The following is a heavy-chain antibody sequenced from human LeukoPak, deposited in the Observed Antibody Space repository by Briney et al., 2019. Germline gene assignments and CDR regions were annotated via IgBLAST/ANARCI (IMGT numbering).Heavy chain of an antibody. D-gene: IGHD3-10*01. CDR1: GGSFSSYY. J-gene: IGHJ4*02. Sequence: PSETLSLTCAVYGGSFSSYYWSWIRQPPGKGLEWIGEINHSGSTNYNPSLKSRVTISVDTSKNQFSLKLSSVTAADRAVYYCARGNKVSIPLSGSYYNLWGQGTLVTVSS. CDR3: ARGNKVSIPLSGSYYNL. V-gene: IGHV4-34*01. CDR2: INHSGST.